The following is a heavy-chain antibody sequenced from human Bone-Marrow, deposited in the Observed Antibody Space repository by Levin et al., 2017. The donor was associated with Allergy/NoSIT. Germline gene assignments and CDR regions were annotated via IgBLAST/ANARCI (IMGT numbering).Heavy chain of an antibody. CDR1: GFTFSNYA. CDR3: AKDLSFCSGVSCYHYSGMDV. Sequence: GESLKISCVASGFTFSNYAVHWVRQAPGKGLEWVAVIAYDGDLQYYADSVKGRFTISRDNSKNTLFLQMTGLTPDDTAIYYCAKDLSFCSGVSCYHYSGMDVWGQGTTVNVS. V-gene: IGHV3-30*14. CDR2: IAYDGDLQ. J-gene: IGHJ6*02. D-gene: IGHD2-15*01.